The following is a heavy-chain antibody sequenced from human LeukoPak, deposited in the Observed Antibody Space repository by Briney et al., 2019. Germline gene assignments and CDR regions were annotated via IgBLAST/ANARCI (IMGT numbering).Heavy chain of an antibody. J-gene: IGHJ5*02. Sequence: ASVKVSCKASGYTFTSYDINWVRQATGQGLEWMGWMNPNSGNTGYAQKFQGRVTMTTDTSTSTAYMELRSLRSDDTAVYYCARDRSFYYYDSSGYQAWGQGTLVTVSS. V-gene: IGHV1-8*01. CDR1: GYTFTSYD. CDR3: ARDRSFYYYDSSGYQA. D-gene: IGHD3-22*01. CDR2: MNPNSGNT.